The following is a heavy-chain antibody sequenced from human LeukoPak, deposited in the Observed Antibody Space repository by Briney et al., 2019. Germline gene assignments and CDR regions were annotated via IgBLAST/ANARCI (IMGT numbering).Heavy chain of an antibody. CDR1: GYTFTNLG. D-gene: IGHD6-19*01. J-gene: IGHJ6*02. CDR2: ISAYDGNT. CDR3: ARATYSSGCPRFLGCYYYGMDV. V-gene: IGHV1-18*01. Sequence: GASVKVSCKASGYTFTNLGISWVRQAPGQGLEWMGWISAYDGNTNYAQKLQVRITMTTDTSTSTAYMELRSLRSDDTAVYYCARATYSSGCPRFLGCYYYGMDVWGQGTTVTVSS.